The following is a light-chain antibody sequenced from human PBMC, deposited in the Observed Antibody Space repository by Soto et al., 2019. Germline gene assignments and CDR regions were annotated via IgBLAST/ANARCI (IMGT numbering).Light chain of an antibody. V-gene: IGKV3-20*01. J-gene: IGKJ1*01. Sequence: EIVLTQSPGTLSLSPGERATLSCRASQSVSNNYLAWYQQKPGQAPRLLIYGASNRATGIPDRFSGSGSGTDFTLTISRLEPEDFAVYSCQQYGSSGTFGKGTKVDIK. CDR3: QQYGSSGT. CDR1: QSVSNNY. CDR2: GAS.